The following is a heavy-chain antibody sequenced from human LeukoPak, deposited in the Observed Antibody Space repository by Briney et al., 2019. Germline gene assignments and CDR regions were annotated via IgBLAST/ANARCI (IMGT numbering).Heavy chain of an antibody. CDR2: FDPEDGET. D-gene: IGHD2-15*01. V-gene: IGHV1-24*01. CDR3: ATASPFDY. CDR1: GSTLTALS. J-gene: IGHJ4*02. Sequence: ASVKVSCKVSGSTLTALSVHCVRQAPGNGLEWMGGFDPEDGETIYAQKFQGRVTMTEDTSTDTAYMELSSLRSEDTAVYYCATASPFDYWGQGTLVTVSS.